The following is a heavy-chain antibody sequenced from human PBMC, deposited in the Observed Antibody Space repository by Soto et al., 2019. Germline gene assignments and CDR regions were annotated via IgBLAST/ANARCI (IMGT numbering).Heavy chain of an antibody. V-gene: IGHV1-69*06. CDR2: IIPIYGSP. J-gene: IGHJ6*02. CDR3: AGQPNDQEDYYNGMEV. D-gene: IGHD2-8*01. CDR1: GGAISRYG. Sequence: QVQLVQSGAEVKKPGSSVKVSCTASGGAISRYGMSWVRQARGQGLEWMGGIIPIYGSPNYAQRFKGRVTVSAEISTNTIYMTLSSLKSEYTAVLYCAGQPNDQEDYYNGMEVWGQGTPVTVSS.